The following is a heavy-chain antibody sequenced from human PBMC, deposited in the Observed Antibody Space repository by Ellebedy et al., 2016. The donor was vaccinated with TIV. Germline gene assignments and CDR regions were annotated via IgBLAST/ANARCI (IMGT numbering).Heavy chain of an antibody. D-gene: IGHD5-24*01. J-gene: IGHJ4*02. CDR2: IYYTGST. CDR1: GGSISSYY. V-gene: IGHV4-59*01. Sequence: MPGGSLRLSCTVSGGSISSYYWSWIRQPPGKGLEWIGYIYYTGSTNYNPSLKSRVTISVDTSKNQFSLKLSSVTAADTAVYYCARSLVTRWLQHLDYWGQGTLVTVSS. CDR3: ARSLVTRWLQHLDY.